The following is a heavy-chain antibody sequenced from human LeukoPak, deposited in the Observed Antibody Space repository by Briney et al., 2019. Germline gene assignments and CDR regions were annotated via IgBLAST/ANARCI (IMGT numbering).Heavy chain of an antibody. D-gene: IGHD1-26*01. Sequence: GGSLRLSCAASGFTFDEYAMHWVRQAPGKGLEWVSGISWNSGSLGYAGSVKGRFTISRDNAKNSLYLHMNSLRAEDTAFYYCAKDLFRFKALVALDNWGQGTMVTVSS. CDR3: AKDLFRFKALVALDN. CDR2: ISWNSGSL. CDR1: GFTFDEYA. J-gene: IGHJ3*02. V-gene: IGHV3-9*01.